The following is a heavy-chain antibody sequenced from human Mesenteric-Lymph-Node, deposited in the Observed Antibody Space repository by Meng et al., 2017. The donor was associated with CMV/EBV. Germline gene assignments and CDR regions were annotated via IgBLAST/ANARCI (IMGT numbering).Heavy chain of an antibody. J-gene: IGHJ4*02. D-gene: IGHD2-2*01. CDR1: GGSVSSGSYY. Sequence: SETLSLTCTISGGSVSSGSYYWSWIRQPPGKRLEWIGYMYYSGTTNYNPSLTSRVTISVGTSNGQFSLRLRSVTAADTAVYYCATYLVVPRNYQFDSWGQGTLVTVSS. V-gene: IGHV4-61*01. CDR2: MYYSGTT. CDR3: ATYLVVPRNYQFDS.